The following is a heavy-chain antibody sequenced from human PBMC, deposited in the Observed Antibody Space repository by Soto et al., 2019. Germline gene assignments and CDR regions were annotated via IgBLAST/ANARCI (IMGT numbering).Heavy chain of an antibody. Sequence: GGSLRLSCAVSGFIFSRYSMSWVRQAPGKGLEWVSSIGTSGSYIYDTDSVKGRFTISRDNTKDSLYLQMNSLRAEDTAIYYCARGSAFIGLDYWGQGTPVTVSS. CDR1: GFIFSRYS. CDR2: IGTSGSYI. V-gene: IGHV3-21*01. J-gene: IGHJ4*02. D-gene: IGHD1-26*01. CDR3: ARGSAFIGLDY.